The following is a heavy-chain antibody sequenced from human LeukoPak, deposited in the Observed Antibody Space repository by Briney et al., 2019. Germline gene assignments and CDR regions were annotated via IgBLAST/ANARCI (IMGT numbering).Heavy chain of an antibody. CDR1: GYTFTGYY. Sequence: ASVKVSCKASGYTFTGYYMHWVRQAPGQGLEWMGWINPNSGGTNYAQKFQGWVTMTRDTSISTAYMELSRLRSDDTAVYYCARGAGYSSSWYPRENWFDPWGQGTLVTVSS. CDR2: INPNSGGT. CDR3: ARGAGYSSSWYPRENWFDP. J-gene: IGHJ5*02. D-gene: IGHD6-13*01. V-gene: IGHV1-2*04.